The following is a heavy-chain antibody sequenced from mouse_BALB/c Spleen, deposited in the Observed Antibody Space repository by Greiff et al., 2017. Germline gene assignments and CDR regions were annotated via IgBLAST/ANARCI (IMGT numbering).Heavy chain of an antibody. CDR1: GYTFTSYW. CDR3: ARRVRYYYAMDY. D-gene: IGHD1-1*01. CDR2: INPSTGYT. J-gene: IGHJ4*01. V-gene: IGHV1-7*01. Sequence: VQLQQSGAELAKPGASVKMSCKASGYTFTSYWMHWVKQRPGQGLEWIGYINPSTGYTEYNQKFKDKATLTADKSSSTAYMQLSSLTSEDSAVYYCARRVRYYYAMDYWGQGTSVTVSS.